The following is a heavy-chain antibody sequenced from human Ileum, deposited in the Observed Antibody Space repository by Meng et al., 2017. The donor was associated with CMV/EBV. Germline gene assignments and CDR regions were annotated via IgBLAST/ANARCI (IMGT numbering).Heavy chain of an antibody. CDR3: VRDTPDFGSSLGMDV. J-gene: IGHJ6*02. Sequence: GESLKISCIASGFTFSDHTMNWVRQAPGKGLEWIASIAGSTDHIDYADSLRGRFIVSRDNVRNSLYLQLHSLRVADTATYCCVRDTPDFGSSLGMDVWGQGTRVTVSS. V-gene: IGHV3-21*04. CDR2: IAGSTDHI. D-gene: IGHD6-6*01. CDR1: GFTFSDHT.